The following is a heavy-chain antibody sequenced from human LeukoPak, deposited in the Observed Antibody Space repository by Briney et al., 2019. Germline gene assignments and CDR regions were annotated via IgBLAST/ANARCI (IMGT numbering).Heavy chain of an antibody. Sequence: ASVNVSCKASGYTFTSYGISWVRQAPGQGLEWMGWISAYNGNTNYAQKLQGRVTMTTDTSTSTAYMELRSLRSDDPAVYYCARDQNALGHLYSSFDYWGQGTLVTVSS. CDR1: GYTFTSYG. D-gene: IGHD3-16*01. CDR2: ISAYNGNT. V-gene: IGHV1-18*01. J-gene: IGHJ4*02. CDR3: ARDQNALGHLYSSFDY.